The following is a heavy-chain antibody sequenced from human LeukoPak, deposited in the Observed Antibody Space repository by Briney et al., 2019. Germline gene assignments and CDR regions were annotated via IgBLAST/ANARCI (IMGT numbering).Heavy chain of an antibody. Sequence: GGSPRLSCAASGFTFHNYAMSWVRQAPGEGLEWVSAISSSGDITFYADSVRGRFTISRDNSRYTLYLQMNSLRAEDAAMYYCAKDRPNYHESNGHYYRRNGDSWGQGTLVTVSS. J-gene: IGHJ5*01. CDR3: AKDRPNYHESNGHYYRRNGDS. V-gene: IGHV3-23*01. D-gene: IGHD3-22*01. CDR2: ISSSGDIT. CDR1: GFTFHNYA.